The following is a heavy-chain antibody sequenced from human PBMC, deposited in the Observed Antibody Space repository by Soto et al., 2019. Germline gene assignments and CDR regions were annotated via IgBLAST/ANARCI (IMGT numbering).Heavy chain of an antibody. V-gene: IGHV4-34*01. J-gene: IGHJ6*03. CDR3: ARGCKNAPHSRPLYYYFMDV. Sequence: SETLSLTCAVYGGSFSGYYWSWIRQPPGKGLEWIGEINHGGSTNYNPSLKSRVTISVDTSKNQFSLKLSSVTAADTAVYYCARGCKNAPHSRPLYYYFMDVWAKRTTVTVSS. CDR2: INHGGST. CDR1: GGSFSGYY. D-gene: IGHD6-13*01.